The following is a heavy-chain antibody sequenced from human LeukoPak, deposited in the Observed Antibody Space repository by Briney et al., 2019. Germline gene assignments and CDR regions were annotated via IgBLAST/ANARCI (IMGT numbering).Heavy chain of an antibody. Sequence: PGGALRLSCVASGFTFNNYAMSWVRQAPGRGLEWASSTAGSGISKDYADCVKGRFTISKDKSKNTLYLQMDNLRAEDTGVYFCARLPTFYYDSSGYHYDYWGQGTLVTLSS. J-gene: IGHJ4*02. D-gene: IGHD3-22*01. CDR2: TAGSGISK. CDR1: GFTFNNYA. V-gene: IGHV3-23*01. CDR3: ARLPTFYYDSSGYHYDY.